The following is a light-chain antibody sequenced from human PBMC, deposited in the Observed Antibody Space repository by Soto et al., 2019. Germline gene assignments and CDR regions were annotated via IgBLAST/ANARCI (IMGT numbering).Light chain of an antibody. CDR1: NIGRKR. CDR2: DDS. V-gene: IGLV3-21*02. Sequence: SYELTQSPSLSVAPGQTASIPWGGNNIGRKRVHWYQQKPAQAPVLVVYDDSDRPSGIPERFSGSHSGNTATLTISRVEVGDEADYYCQVWESSSDPVIFGGGTKVTVL. J-gene: IGLJ2*01. CDR3: QVWESSSDPVI.